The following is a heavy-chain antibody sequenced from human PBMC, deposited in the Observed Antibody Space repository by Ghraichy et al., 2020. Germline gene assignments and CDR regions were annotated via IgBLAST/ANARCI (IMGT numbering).Heavy chain of an antibody. CDR3: AKDGAGPCRGGSCHHHDS. J-gene: IGHJ4*02. CDR2: ISSSGGTT. Sequence: LTCAASGLTFGNFVMNWVRQAPGKGLEWVSTISSSGGTTYYAGSVKGRFTISRDNFKSILFLQMDSLRVEDTAVYYCAKDGAGPCRGGSCHHHDSWGQGTLVTVSS. V-gene: IGHV3-23*01. CDR1: GLTFGNFV. D-gene: IGHD3-16*01.